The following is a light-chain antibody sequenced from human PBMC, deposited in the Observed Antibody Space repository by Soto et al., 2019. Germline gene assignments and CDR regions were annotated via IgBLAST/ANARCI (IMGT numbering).Light chain of an antibody. CDR2: GNS. V-gene: IGLV1-40*01. CDR1: SSNIGAGYG. Sequence: QSVLTQPPSVSGAPGQRVTISCTGNSSNIGAGYGVHWYQKLPGTAPKLLIDGNSNRPSGVPDRFSGSKSGTSASLAITGLQAEDEADYYCQSYDSSLSTYVFGTGTKVTV. CDR3: QSYDSSLSTYV. J-gene: IGLJ1*01.